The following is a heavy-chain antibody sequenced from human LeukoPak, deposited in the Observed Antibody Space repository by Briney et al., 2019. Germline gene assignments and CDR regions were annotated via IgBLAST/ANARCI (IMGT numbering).Heavy chain of an antibody. CDR3: ARGLYIDY. CDR2: IYYSGST. J-gene: IGHJ4*02. V-gene: IGHV4-59*01. CDR1: GGSISSYY. D-gene: IGHD3-16*01. Sequence: SETLFLTCTVSGGSISSYYWSWIRQPPGKGLEWIGYIYYSGSTNYNPSLKSRVTISVDTSKNQFSLKLSSVTAADTAVYYCARGLYIDYWGQGTLVTVSS.